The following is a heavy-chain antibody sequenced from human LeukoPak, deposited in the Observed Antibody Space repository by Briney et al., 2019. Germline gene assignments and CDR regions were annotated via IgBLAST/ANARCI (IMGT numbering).Heavy chain of an antibody. V-gene: IGHV1-69*13. Sequence: SVKVSCKASGGTFINYAISWVRQAPGQGLEWMGGIIPIFGTANYAQKFQGRVTITADESTSTAYMELSSLRSDDTAVYYRARSACSSTTCYHRRYNWFDPWGQGTLVTVSS. CDR2: IIPIFGTA. J-gene: IGHJ5*02. CDR3: ARSACSSTTCYHRRYNWFDP. CDR1: GGTFINYA. D-gene: IGHD2-2*01.